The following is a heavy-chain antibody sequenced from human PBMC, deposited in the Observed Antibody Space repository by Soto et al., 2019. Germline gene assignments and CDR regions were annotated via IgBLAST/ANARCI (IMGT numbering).Heavy chain of an antibody. V-gene: IGHV3-13*01. D-gene: IGHD6-19*01. Sequence: PGGSLRLSCTASGFTFSGYDMHWVRQATGKGLEWVSAIGTAGDTYYPGSVKGRFTISRENAKNSLYLQMNSLRAEDTAVYYCARGSFVAGPFDIWGQGTMVTVSS. CDR1: GFTFSGYD. CDR3: ARGSFVAGPFDI. J-gene: IGHJ3*02. CDR2: IGTAGDT.